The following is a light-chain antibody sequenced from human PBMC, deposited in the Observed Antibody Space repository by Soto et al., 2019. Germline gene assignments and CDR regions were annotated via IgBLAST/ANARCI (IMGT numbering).Light chain of an antibody. J-gene: IGKJ1*01. Sequence: EIVLTQSPGTLSVSPGERATLSCRASQTISSNNLAWFQQKPGQAPSLLIYGTSSRATGIPDRFSGSGSGTDFTLPISRLEPEDSAIYYCQQYGSWTFGQGTKVEI. V-gene: IGKV3-20*01. CDR3: QQYGSWT. CDR1: QTISSNN. CDR2: GTS.